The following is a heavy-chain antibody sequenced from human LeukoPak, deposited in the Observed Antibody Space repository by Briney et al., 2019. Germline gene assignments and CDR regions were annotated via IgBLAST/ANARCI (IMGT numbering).Heavy chain of an antibody. CDR3: AKEYDSSVGGAFDI. V-gene: IGHV3-53*01. J-gene: IGHJ3*02. CDR2: IYSGGST. D-gene: IGHD3-22*01. Sequence: PGGSLRLSCAASGFTVSSNDMNWVRQAPGKGLEWVSVIYSGGSTYYADSVKGRFTISRDNSKNTLCLQMNSLRAEDTAVYYCAKEYDSSVGGAFDIWGQGTMVSVSS. CDR1: GFTVSSND.